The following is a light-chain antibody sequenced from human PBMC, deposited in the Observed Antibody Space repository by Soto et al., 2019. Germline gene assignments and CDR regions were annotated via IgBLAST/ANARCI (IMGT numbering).Light chain of an antibody. V-gene: IGKV3-11*01. CDR1: QSFRGL. CDR3: QQRHMWPIT. J-gene: IGKJ5*01. Sequence: EVLLTQSPVTLSLSPGERATLSCRASQSFRGLLAWYQQKPGQAPRLLLYDAYNRATGIPPRFSGSGSGTDFTLTISSLEPEDSAVYYCQQRHMWPITFGQGTRLEIK. CDR2: DAY.